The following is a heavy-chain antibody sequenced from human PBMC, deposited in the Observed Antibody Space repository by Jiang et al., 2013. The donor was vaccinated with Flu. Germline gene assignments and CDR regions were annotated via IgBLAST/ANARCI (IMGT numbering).Heavy chain of an antibody. V-gene: IGHV4-61*02. CDR2: IYPSGNT. Sequence: GPGLVKPSQTLSLTCTVSGDSINSGSYYSSWIRQPAGKGLEWIGRIYPSGNTDYNPSLKSRVTISVDTSSDHFSLTLSSLTAADTAVYYCARIYYDVLTGSEIEDYWGQGTLVTVSS. CDR3: ARIYYDVLTGSEIEDY. CDR1: GDSINSGSYY. J-gene: IGHJ4*02. D-gene: IGHD3-9*01.